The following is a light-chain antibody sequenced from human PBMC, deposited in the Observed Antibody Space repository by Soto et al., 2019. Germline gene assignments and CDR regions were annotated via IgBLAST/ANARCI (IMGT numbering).Light chain of an antibody. J-gene: IGLJ2*01. CDR2: GNS. CDR3: QSYDSSLREV. V-gene: IGLV1-40*01. Sequence: QSVLTQPPSVSGAPGQRVTISYTGSSSNIGAGYDVHWYQQLPGTAPKLLIYGNSNRPSGVPDRFSGSKSGTSASLAITGLKAEDEADYYCQSYDSSLREVFGGGTQLTVL. CDR1: SSNIGAGYD.